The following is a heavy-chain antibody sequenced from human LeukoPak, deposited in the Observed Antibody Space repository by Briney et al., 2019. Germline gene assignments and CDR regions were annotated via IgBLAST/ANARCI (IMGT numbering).Heavy chain of an antibody. V-gene: IGHV3-21*01. CDR3: AREVRGLDY. CDR2: ITSSSGYI. J-gene: IGHJ4*02. Sequence: GGSLRLSCAASGFTFSHYAMNWVRQAPGKGLEWVSSITSSSGYIYYADSVKGRFTTSRDNAKSSLFLQMNSLRAEDTAVYFCAREVRGLDYWGQGTLVTVSS. D-gene: IGHD3-10*01. CDR1: GFTFSHYA.